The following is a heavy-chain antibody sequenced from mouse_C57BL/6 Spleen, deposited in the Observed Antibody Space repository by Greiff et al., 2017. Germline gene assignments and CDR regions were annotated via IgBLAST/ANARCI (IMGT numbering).Heavy chain of an antibody. V-gene: IGHV1-76*01. CDR3: ARDYYGNYPWFAY. Sequence: QVQLQQSGAELVRPGASVKLSCKASGYTFTDYYINWVKQRPGQGLEWIARIYPGSGNTYYNEKFKGKATLTVEKSSSTAYMQLSSLTSADSAGYFCARDYYGNYPWFAYWGQGTLVTVSA. CDR2: IYPGSGNT. CDR1: GYTFTDYY. D-gene: IGHD2-1*01. J-gene: IGHJ3*01.